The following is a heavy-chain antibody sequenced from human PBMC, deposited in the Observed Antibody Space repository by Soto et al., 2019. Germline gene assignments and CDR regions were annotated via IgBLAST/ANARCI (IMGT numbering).Heavy chain of an antibody. V-gene: IGHV4-59*01. CDR3: ARNPDRGSQYYYYYYYMDV. CDR1: GGSISSYY. J-gene: IGHJ6*03. CDR2: IYYSGST. D-gene: IGHD1-1*01. Sequence: QVQLQESGPGLVKPSETLSLTCTVSGGSISSYYWSWIRQPPGKGLEWIGYIYYSGSTNYNPSLKSRVTIAVETSTNQFSLKLSSVTAAVTAVYYCARNPDRGSQYYYYYYYMDVWGTGTTVTVSS.